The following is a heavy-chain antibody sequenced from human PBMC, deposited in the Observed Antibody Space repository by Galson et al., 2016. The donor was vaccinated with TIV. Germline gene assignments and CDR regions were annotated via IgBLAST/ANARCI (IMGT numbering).Heavy chain of an antibody. Sequence: SVKVSCKASGYPFSGYWISWVRQAPGQGLEWVGRIIPLFGTPDYPLSFRGRVTITADESTSTVYMELKSLRSEDTAVYYCARDVITVTTLGYFDSWGQGSLVTVSS. CDR2: IIPLFGTP. D-gene: IGHD4-17*01. V-gene: IGHV1-69*13. J-gene: IGHJ4*02. CDR3: ARDVITVTTLGYFDS. CDR1: GYPFSGYW.